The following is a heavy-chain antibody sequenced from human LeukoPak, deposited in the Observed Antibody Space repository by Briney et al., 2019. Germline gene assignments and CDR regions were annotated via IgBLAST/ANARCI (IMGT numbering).Heavy chain of an antibody. CDR2: IRYGGGNK. D-gene: IGHD6-19*01. J-gene: IGHJ4*02. CDR1: GFTFSSYG. V-gene: IGHV3-30*02. CDR3: ARGYSSGWFDY. Sequence: GGSLRLSCAASGFTFSSYGMHWVRQAPGKGLEWVAFIRYGGGNKYYADSVKGRFTISRDNSKNTLYVQMNSLRLEDTAVYYCARGYSSGWFDYWGQGTLVTVSS.